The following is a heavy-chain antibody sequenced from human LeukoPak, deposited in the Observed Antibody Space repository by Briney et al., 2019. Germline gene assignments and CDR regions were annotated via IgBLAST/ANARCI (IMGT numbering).Heavy chain of an antibody. J-gene: IGHJ1*01. V-gene: IGHV4-39*01. D-gene: IGHD6-19*01. CDR3: ARRIAVAGTGYFQH. CDR1: GGSISSSSYY. Sequence: SETLSLTCPVSGGSISSSSYYWGWIRQPPGKELEWIGSIYYTGSTYYNSSLKSRVTISVDTSKNQFSLKLRSVTAADTAVYYCARRIAVAGTGYFQHGGQGTLVSVSS. CDR2: IYYTGST.